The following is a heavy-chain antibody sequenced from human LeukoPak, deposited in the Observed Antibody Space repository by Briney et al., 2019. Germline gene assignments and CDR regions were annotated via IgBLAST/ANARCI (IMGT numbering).Heavy chain of an antibody. Sequence: ASVKVSCKASGYTFTSYDINWVRQATGQGLEWMGWMDPNSGNTGYAQKFQGRVTMTRNTSISTAYMELSSLRSEDTAEYYCASTYYYDSSGYYLDAFDIWGQGTMVTVSS. CDR3: ASTYYYDSSGYYLDAFDI. CDR2: MDPNSGNT. V-gene: IGHV1-8*01. CDR1: GYTFTSYD. J-gene: IGHJ3*02. D-gene: IGHD3-22*01.